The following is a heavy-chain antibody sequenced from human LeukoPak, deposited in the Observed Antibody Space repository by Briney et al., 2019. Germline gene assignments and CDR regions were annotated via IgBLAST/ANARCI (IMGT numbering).Heavy chain of an antibody. D-gene: IGHD6-13*01. CDR1: GGSISSYY. CDR3: ARLDVAAAEV. CDR2: IYYSGST. Sequence: PSETLSLTCTVSGGSISSYYWSWIRQPPGKGLEWIGYIYYSGSTNYNPSLKSRVTISVDTSKNQFSLKLSSVAAADTAVYYCARLDVAAAEVWGQGTLVTVSS. J-gene: IGHJ4*02. V-gene: IGHV4-59*08.